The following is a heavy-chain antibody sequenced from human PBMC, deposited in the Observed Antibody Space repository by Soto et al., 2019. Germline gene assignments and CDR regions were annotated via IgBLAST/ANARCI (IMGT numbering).Heavy chain of an antibody. Sequence: EVQVVESGGGLVQPGGSLTLSCVVSGSTIDDYAMHWVRQVPGKGLEWVSGIFWVGGGTGYADSVKGRFTISRDRARSSLSLQMSSLRIEDTAVYYGGKDLSRGGLESWCHGTRVNVSS. V-gene: IGHV3-9*01. CDR2: IFWVGGGT. CDR1: GSTIDDYA. J-gene: IGHJ5*01. D-gene: IGHD3-16*01. CDR3: GKDLSRGGLES.